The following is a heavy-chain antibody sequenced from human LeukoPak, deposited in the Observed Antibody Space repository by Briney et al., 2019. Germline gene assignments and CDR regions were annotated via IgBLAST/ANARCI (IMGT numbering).Heavy chain of an antibody. Sequence: GGSLRLSCAASGFTFSTYWMSWVRQPPGKGLEWVASIKDDGSEKYYVDSVEGRFTISRDDAKSSLFLQMNSLRGEDTAVYYCARGGKRPIAARPVDYWGQGTLVTVSS. CDR1: GFTFSTYW. CDR3: ARGGKRPIAARPVDY. D-gene: IGHD6-6*01. J-gene: IGHJ4*02. V-gene: IGHV3-7*01. CDR2: IKDDGSEK.